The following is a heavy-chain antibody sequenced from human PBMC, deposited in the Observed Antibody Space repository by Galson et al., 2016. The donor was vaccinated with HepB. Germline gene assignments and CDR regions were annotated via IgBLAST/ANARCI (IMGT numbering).Heavy chain of an antibody. D-gene: IGHD2-21*02. V-gene: IGHV3-33*01. J-gene: IGHJ1*01. CDR1: GFNLRIYG. Sequence: SLRLSCAASGFNLRIYGMHWVRQAPGKGLEWLEVIWFDGSSKHYADSVKGRFTVSRDNSKNMVYLQMSSLRAEDTAVYYCATGPGHIEVLTASEEYFQYWGQGTRVTVSS. CDR3: ATGPGHIEVLTASEEYFQY. CDR2: IWFDGSSK.